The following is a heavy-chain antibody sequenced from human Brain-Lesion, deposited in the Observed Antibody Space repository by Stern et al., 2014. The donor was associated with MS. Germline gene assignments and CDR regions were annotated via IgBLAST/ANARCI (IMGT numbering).Heavy chain of an antibody. D-gene: IGHD2-21*02. CDR2: ISYDGSEK. CDR3: ANPLGTFSRCGGDCYSRADY. J-gene: IGHJ4*02. CDR1: GFTFTNYG. Sequence: MQLVESGGGVVQPGRSLRLSCAASGFTFTNYGMHWVRQAPGKGLEWVVGISYDGSEKYYGASVKGRFPIPRDNSKDPVYLQINRLRGEDTGIYYCANPLGTFSRCGGDCYSRADYWGQGTLVTVFS. V-gene: IGHV3-30*18.